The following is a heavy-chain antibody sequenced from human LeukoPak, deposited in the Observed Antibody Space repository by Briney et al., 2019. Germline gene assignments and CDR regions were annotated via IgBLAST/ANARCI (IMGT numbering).Heavy chain of an antibody. CDR1: EFTFSSYW. V-gene: IGHV3-7*05. Sequence: PGGSLRLSCAASEFTFSSYWMSWVRQAPGKGLEWVTTIKQDGSERYYVDSVKGRFTISRDNANNFLYLQMNSLRAEDTAVYYCARTDETAPAEDFQHWGQGTLVTVSS. CDR3: ARTDETAPAEDFQH. CDR2: IKQDGSER. J-gene: IGHJ1*01. D-gene: IGHD2-21*02.